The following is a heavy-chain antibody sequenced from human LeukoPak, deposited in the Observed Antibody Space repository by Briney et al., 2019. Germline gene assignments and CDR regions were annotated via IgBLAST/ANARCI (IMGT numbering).Heavy chain of an antibody. CDR2: IYHTGST. CDR1: GGSVSDYY. D-gene: IGHD7-27*01. J-gene: IGHJ4*02. CDR3: ASRKLGNDY. V-gene: IGHV4-59*02. Sequence: SETLSLTCTISGGSVSDYYWSWIRQSPGKGLEWIGYIYHTGSTSYSPSLKSRVTISADTSQNQLSLKLSSVTAADTAVYYCASRKLGNDYWGQGTLVTVSS.